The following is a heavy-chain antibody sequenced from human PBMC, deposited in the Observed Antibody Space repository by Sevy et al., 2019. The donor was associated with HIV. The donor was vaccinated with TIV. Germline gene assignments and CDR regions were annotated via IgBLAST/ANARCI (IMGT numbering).Heavy chain of an antibody. V-gene: IGHV3-30*18. CDR2: ISYDGSNK. Sequence: GGSPRLSCAASGFTFSSYGMHWVRQAPGKGLEWVAVISYDGSNKYYADSVKGRFTISRDNSKNTLYLQMNSLRAEDTAVYYCAKEGGGGWGYGMDVWGQGTTVTVSS. D-gene: IGHD3-16*01. CDR3: AKEGGGGWGYGMDV. CDR1: GFTFSSYG. J-gene: IGHJ6*02.